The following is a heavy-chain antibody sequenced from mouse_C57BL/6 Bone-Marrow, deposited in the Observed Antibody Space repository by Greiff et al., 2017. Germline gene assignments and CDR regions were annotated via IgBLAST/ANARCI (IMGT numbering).Heavy chain of an antibody. V-gene: IGHV7-3*01. CDR1: GFTFTDYY. CDR2: IRNKANGYTT. D-gene: IGHD1-1*01. CDR3: ARSPITTVVGNYAMDY. J-gene: IGHJ4*01. Sequence: DVQLVASGGGLVQPGGSLSLSCAASGFTFTDYYMSWVRQPPGKALEWLGFIRNKANGYTTEYSASVKGRFTISRDNSQSILYLQMNALRAEDSATYYCARSPITTVVGNYAMDYWGQGTSVTVSS.